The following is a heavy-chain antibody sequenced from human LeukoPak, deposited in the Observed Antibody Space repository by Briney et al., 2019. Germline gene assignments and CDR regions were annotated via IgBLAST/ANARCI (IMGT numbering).Heavy chain of an antibody. CDR3: ARDHCSSTSCYDGSWFDP. V-gene: IGHV4-59*11. CDR1: GGSISSHY. J-gene: IGHJ5*02. Sequence: SETLSLTCTVSGGSISSHYWSWIRQPPGKGLEWIGYIYYSGSTNYNPSLKSRATISVDTSKNQFSLKLSSVTAADTAVYYCARDHCSSTSCYDGSWFDPWGQGTLVPVSS. CDR2: IYYSGST. D-gene: IGHD2-2*01.